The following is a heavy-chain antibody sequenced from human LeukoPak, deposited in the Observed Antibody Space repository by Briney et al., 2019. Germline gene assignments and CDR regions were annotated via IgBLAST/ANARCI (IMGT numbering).Heavy chain of an antibody. CDR1: GFTFDDYA. V-gene: IGHV3-9*01. J-gene: IGHJ4*02. CDR2: ISWNSGSI. Sequence: GGSLRLSCAASGFTFDDYAMHWVRQAPGKGLEWVSGISWNSGSIGYADSVKGRFTISRDNAKNSLYLQMTSLRAEDTALYYCAKDISWGSSWYYFDYWGQGTLVTVSS. CDR3: AKDISWGSSWYYFDY. D-gene: IGHD6-13*01.